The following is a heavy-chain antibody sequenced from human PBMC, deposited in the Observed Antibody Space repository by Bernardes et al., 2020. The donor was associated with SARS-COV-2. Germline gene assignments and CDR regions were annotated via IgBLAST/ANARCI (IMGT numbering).Heavy chain of an antibody. Sequence: SETLSLTCTVSGGSISSGGYYWSWIRQHPGKGLEWIGYIYYSGSTYYNPSLKSRVTISVDTSKNQFSLKLSSVTAADTAVYYCARAQITTIVVNAFDIWGQGTMVTVSS. CDR3: ARAQITTIVVNAFDI. V-gene: IGHV4-31*03. D-gene: IGHD3-22*01. CDR1: GGSISSGGYY. CDR2: IYYSGST. J-gene: IGHJ3*02.